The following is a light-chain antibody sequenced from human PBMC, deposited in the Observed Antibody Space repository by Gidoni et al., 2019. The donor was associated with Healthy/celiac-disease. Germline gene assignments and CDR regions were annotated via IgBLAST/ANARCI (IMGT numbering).Light chain of an antibody. Sequence: QSALPQPASVSGSPGQSITISCTGTSSYVGGYNYVSWYQQHPGKAPKLMIYDVSNRPSGVSNRFSGSKSGNTASLTISGLQAEDEADYYCSSYTSSSTLYVFGTGTKVTVL. V-gene: IGLV2-14*01. CDR2: DVS. CDR3: SSYTSSSTLYV. J-gene: IGLJ1*01. CDR1: SSYVGGYNY.